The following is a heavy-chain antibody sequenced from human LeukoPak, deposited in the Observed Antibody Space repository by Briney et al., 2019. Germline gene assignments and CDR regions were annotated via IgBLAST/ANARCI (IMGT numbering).Heavy chain of an antibody. CDR1: GGSISSSNW. D-gene: IGHD6-19*01. Sequence: SGTLSLTCAVSGGSISSSNWWSWVRPPPGKGLEWIGEIYHSGSTNYNPSLKSRVTISVDKSKNQFSLKLSSVTAADTAVYYCARDQIAVAGTGFDPWGQGTLVTVSS. V-gene: IGHV4-4*02. J-gene: IGHJ5*02. CDR2: IYHSGST. CDR3: ARDQIAVAGTGFDP.